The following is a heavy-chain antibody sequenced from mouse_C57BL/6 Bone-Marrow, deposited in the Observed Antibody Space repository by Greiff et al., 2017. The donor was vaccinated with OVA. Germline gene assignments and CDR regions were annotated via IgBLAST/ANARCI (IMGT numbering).Heavy chain of an antibody. Sequence: EVKLVESGGGLVKPGGSLKLSCAASGFTFSSYAMSWVRQTPEKRLEWVATISDGGSYTYYPDNVKGRFTISRDNAKNNLYLQMSHLKSEDTAMYYCARDRLGRYFDVWGTGTTVTVSS. CDR3: ARDRLGRYFDV. CDR2: ISDGGSYT. V-gene: IGHV5-4*01. D-gene: IGHD4-1*01. CDR1: GFTFSSYA. J-gene: IGHJ1*03.